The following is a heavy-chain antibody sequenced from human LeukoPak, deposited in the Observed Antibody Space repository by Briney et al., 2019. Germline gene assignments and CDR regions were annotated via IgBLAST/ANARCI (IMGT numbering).Heavy chain of an antibody. CDR3: ARAEGDYDILTGYSGFVWFDP. J-gene: IGHJ5*02. Sequence: SETLSLTCTVSGDSISSYYWSWIRQPAGKGLEWIGRIYTSGSTNYNPSLKSRVTMSVDTSKNQFSLKLSSVTAADTAVYYCARAEGDYDILTGYSGFVWFDPWGQGTLVTVSS. V-gene: IGHV4-4*07. D-gene: IGHD3-9*01. CDR2: IYTSGST. CDR1: GDSISSYY.